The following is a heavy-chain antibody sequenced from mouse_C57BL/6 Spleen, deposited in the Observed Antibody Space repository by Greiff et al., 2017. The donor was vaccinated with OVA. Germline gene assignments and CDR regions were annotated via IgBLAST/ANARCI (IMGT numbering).Heavy chain of an antibody. J-gene: IGHJ3*01. V-gene: IGHV1-53*01. CDR3: ARLGVYSKYEAWFAY. CDR2: INPSNGGT. D-gene: IGHD2-5*01. CDR1: GYTFTSYW. Sequence: QVQLQQSGTELVKPGASVKLSCKASGYTFTSYWMHWVKQRPGQGLEWIGNINPSNGGTNYNEKFKSKATLTVDKSSSTAYMQLSSLTSEDSAVYYCARLGVYSKYEAWFAYWGQGTLVTVSA.